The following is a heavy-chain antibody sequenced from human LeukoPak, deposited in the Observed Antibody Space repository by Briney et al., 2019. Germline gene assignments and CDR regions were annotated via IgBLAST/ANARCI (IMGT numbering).Heavy chain of an antibody. Sequence: GASVKVSCKASGYTFTSSGISWVRQAPGQGLEWMGWISPYGVNTKYAQNLQGRVAMTTDTSTSTAYMELRSLRSDDTAVYYCARGTGYGDSSLDFWGQGTLVTVSS. CDR2: ISPYGVNT. J-gene: IGHJ4*02. CDR3: ARGTGYGDSSLDF. D-gene: IGHD4-17*01. CDR1: GYTFTSSG. V-gene: IGHV1-18*01.